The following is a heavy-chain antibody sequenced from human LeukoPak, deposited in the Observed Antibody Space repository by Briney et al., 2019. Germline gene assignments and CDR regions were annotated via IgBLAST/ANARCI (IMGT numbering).Heavy chain of an antibody. V-gene: IGHV3-30*02. Sequence: GGSLRLSCAAPGFTFSNYGMHWLRQAPGKGLEWVAFLWYDGSNKYCADSVKGRFTVSRDNTKNTLYLQMNSLRAEDTSAYYCAKEKNDYSDYSYMDVWGKGTTVTVSS. CDR3: AKEKNDYSDYSYMDV. CDR2: LWYDGSNK. D-gene: IGHD4-11*01. J-gene: IGHJ6*03. CDR1: GFTFSNYG.